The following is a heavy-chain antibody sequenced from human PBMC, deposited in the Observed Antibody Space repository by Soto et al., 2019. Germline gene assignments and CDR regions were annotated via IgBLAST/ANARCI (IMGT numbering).Heavy chain of an antibody. V-gene: IGHV4-34*01. Sequence: SETLSLTCAVYGGSFSGYYWSWIRQPPGKGLEWIGEINHSGSTNYNPSLKSRVTISVDTSKNQFSLKLSSVTAADTAVYYCARGPGEQQLVFGFDYWGQGTLVTVSS. CDR3: ARGPGEQQLVFGFDY. CDR2: INHSGST. CDR1: GGSFSGYY. D-gene: IGHD6-13*01. J-gene: IGHJ4*02.